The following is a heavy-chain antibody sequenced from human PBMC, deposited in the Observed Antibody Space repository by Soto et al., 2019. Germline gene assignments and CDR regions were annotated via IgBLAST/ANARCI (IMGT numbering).Heavy chain of an antibody. J-gene: IGHJ4*02. CDR3: ASGSTVINTLDF. CDR1: GGSITSGDYY. Sequence: QVQLQESGPGLVKPSQTLYLTCTVSGGSITSGDYYWSWIRQPPGKGLEWVGYNYYGGSTYYNPSLESRITISLDTAQNQFSLELTSVTAADTAVYYCASGSTVINTLDFWGQGTLVTVSS. D-gene: IGHD4-17*01. V-gene: IGHV4-30-4*01. CDR2: NYYGGST.